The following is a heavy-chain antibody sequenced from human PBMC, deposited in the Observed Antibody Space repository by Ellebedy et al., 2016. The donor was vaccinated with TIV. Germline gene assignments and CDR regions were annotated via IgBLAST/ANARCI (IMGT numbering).Heavy chain of an antibody. CDR3: ARQSVYDNSLGY. D-gene: IGHD3-22*01. V-gene: IGHV4-39*01. CDR1: GGSISSSSYY. CDR2: IYYSGST. Sequence: MPSETLSLTCTVSGGSISSSSYYWGWLRQPPGKGLEWIGSIYYSGSTYYNPSLNSRVTISVDTSKNQFSLKLSSVTAADTAVYYCARQSVYDNSLGYWGQGTLVTVSS. J-gene: IGHJ4*02.